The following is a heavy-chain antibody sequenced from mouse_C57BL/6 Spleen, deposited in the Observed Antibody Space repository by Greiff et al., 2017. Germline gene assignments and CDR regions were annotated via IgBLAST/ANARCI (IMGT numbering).Heavy chain of an antibody. D-gene: IGHD2-2*01. V-gene: IGHV1-55*01. CDR3: ARVNLYGFYAMDY. Sequence: QVHVKQPGAELVKPGASVKMSCKASGYTFTSYWITWVKQRPGHGLEWIGDIYPGSGSTNYNEKFKSKSTLTVDTSSSTAYMQLSSLTSEDSAVYYCARVNLYGFYAMDYWGQGTSVTVSS. CDR1: GYTFTSYW. J-gene: IGHJ4*01. CDR2: IYPGSGST.